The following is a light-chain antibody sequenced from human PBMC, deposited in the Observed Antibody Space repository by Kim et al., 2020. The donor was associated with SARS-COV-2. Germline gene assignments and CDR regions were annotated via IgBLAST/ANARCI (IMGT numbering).Light chain of an antibody. V-gene: IGKV1-5*03. CDR2: KTS. CDR1: QSLSYW. CDR3: QHYNSYPWT. J-gene: IGKJ1*01. Sequence: DIQMTQSPSTLSASVGDRVTITCRASQSLSYWLAWYQQKPGKATKLLIYKTSTLESGVPSRFSGSGSGTEFTLTISSLQPDDFATYYCQHYNSYPWTFGQGTKVDIK.